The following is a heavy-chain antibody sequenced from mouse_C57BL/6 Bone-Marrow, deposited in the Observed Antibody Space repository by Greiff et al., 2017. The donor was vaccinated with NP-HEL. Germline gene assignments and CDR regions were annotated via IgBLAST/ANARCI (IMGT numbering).Heavy chain of an antibody. V-gene: IGHV1-52*01. J-gene: IGHJ3*01. CDR2: IDPSDSET. CDR1: GYTFTSYW. D-gene: IGHD2-3*01. Sequence: VQLQQPGTELVRPGSSVKLSCKASGYTFTSYWMHWVKQRPIQGLEWIGNIDPSDSETHYNQKFKGKATLTVDTSSSTAYMQLSSLTSEDSAVYYCARFGRRWLPFAYWGQGTLVTVSA. CDR3: ARFGRRWLPFAY.